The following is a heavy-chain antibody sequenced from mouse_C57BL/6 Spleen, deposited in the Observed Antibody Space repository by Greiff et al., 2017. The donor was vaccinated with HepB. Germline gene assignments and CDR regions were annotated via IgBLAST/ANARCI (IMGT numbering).Heavy chain of an antibody. CDR3: ARREGYYSNRGAMDY. CDR1: GYAFSSYW. J-gene: IGHJ4*01. D-gene: IGHD2-5*01. Sequence: VKLQESGAELVKPGASVKISCKASGYAFSSYWMNWVKQRPGKGLEWIGQIYPGDGDTNYNGKFKGKATLTADKSSSTAYMQLSSLTSEDSAVYFCARREGYYSNRGAMDYWGQGTSVTVSS. CDR2: IYPGDGDT. V-gene: IGHV1-80*01.